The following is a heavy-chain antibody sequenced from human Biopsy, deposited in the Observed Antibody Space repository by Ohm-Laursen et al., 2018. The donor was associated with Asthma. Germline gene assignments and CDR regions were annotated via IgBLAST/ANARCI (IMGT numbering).Heavy chain of an antibody. J-gene: IGHJ4*02. CDR3: ATPPVGSISYFDS. V-gene: IGHV1-69*01. D-gene: IGHD1-26*01. CDR1: GGTFSTFT. CDR2: ILPILGTS. Sequence: GSSVKVSCKASGGTFSTFTITWVRQAPGQALEWMGGILPILGTSNYAQKFQGRVTITADESTRTAYMELGSLRSEDTAVYYCATPPVGSISYFDSWGQGTLVTVSS.